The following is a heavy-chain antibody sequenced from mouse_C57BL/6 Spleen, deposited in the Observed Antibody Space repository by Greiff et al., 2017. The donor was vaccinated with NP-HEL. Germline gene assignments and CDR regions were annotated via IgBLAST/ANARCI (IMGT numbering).Heavy chain of an antibody. J-gene: IGHJ2*01. Sequence: QVQLQQPGAELVRPGSSVKLSCKASGYTFTSYWMHWVKQRPIQGLEWIGNIYPSDSETHYNQKFKDKATLTVDKSSSTAYMQLSSLTSEDSAVYYCASRGGNYSYFDYWGQGTTLTVSS. V-gene: IGHV1-52*01. D-gene: IGHD2-1*01. CDR1: GYTFTSYW. CDR3: ASRGGNYSYFDY. CDR2: IYPSDSET.